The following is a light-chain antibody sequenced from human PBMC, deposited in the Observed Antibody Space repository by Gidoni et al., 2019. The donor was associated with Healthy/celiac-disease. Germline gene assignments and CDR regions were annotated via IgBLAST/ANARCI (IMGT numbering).Light chain of an antibody. CDR2: GNS. CDR1: SSNIGAGYD. J-gene: IGLJ3*02. CDR3: QSYDSSLSGSWV. V-gene: IGLV1-40*01. Sequence: QSVLTQPPSVSAAPGKRVPISCTGSSSNIGAGYDVHWYQQLPGTAPKLLIYGNSNRPSGVPDRFSGSKSGTSASLAITGLQAEDEADYYCQSYDSSLSGSWVFGGGTKLTVL.